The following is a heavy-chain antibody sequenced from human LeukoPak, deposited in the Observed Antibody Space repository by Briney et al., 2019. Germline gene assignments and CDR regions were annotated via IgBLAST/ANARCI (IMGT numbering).Heavy chain of an antibody. CDR2: IYHSGNT. D-gene: IGHD1-26*01. V-gene: IGHV4-4*02. Sequence: SETLSLTCAVSGDSISNDNWWSWVRQPPGKGLEWIGEIYHSGNTNYNPSLQSRVTISVDKSKNQFSLKVSSVTAADTAVYYCARDPGATDAYYYYYMDVWGKGTTVTISS. CDR1: GDSISNDNW. CDR3: ARDPGATDAYYYYYMDV. J-gene: IGHJ6*03.